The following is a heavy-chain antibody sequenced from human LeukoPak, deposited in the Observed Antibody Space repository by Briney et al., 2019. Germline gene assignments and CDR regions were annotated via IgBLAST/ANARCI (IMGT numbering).Heavy chain of an antibody. V-gene: IGHV3-21*01. D-gene: IGHD2-15*01. J-gene: IGHJ4*02. CDR2: ISSSSSYI. Sequence: PGGSLRLSCAASGFTFSSYSMNWVRQAPGKGLEWVSSISSSSSYIYYADSVKGRFTISRDNAKNSLYLQMNSLRAEDTAVYYCARDMLRFGIVVVVAADYWGQGTLVTVSS. CDR3: ARDMLRFGIVVVVAADY. CDR1: GFTFSSYS.